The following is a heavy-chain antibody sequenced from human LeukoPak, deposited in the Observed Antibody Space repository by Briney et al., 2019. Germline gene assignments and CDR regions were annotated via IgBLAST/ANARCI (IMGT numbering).Heavy chain of an antibody. CDR2: IWYDGSNK. J-gene: IGHJ4*02. V-gene: IGHV3-33*01. CDR3: ARDQGNYLGGFDY. CDR1: GFTFNSYG. D-gene: IGHD3-10*01. Sequence: GGSLRLSCVASGFTFNSYGIHWVRQAPGKGLEWVAVIWYDGSNKYYADSVKGRFTISRDNSKNTLYLQMNSLRAEDTAVYYCARDQGNYLGGFDYWGQGTLVTVSS.